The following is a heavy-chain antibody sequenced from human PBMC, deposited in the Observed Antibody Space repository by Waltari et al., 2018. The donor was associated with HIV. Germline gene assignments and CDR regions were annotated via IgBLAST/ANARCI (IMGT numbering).Heavy chain of an antibody. CDR1: GTSFTGHY. CDR3: ASGLSSGKSVDY. Sequence: QVQLHQWGAGLLKPSETLSLTCAVYGTSFTGHYWTWIRQPPGKGLEWVGEVNHGGTTNYNPSLKSRVTISVDTSNNHFSLKLNSVTAADTAVYFCASGLSSGKSVDYWGQGTLVTVSS. V-gene: IGHV4-34*01. J-gene: IGHJ4*02. CDR2: VNHGGTT. D-gene: IGHD3-10*01.